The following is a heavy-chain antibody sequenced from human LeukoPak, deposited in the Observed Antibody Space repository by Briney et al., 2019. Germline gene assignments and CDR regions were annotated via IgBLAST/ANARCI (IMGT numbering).Heavy chain of an antibody. Sequence: GGSLRLSCAASGFTSSSYAMSWVRQAPGKGLEWVSAISGSGGSTYYADSVKGRFTISRDNSKNTLYLQMNSLRAEDTAVYYCAKDLRLYCGGDCYSTSDAFDIWGQGTMVTVSS. CDR1: GFTSSSYA. V-gene: IGHV3-23*01. CDR2: ISGSGGST. CDR3: AKDLRLYCGGDCYSTSDAFDI. D-gene: IGHD2-21*02. J-gene: IGHJ3*02.